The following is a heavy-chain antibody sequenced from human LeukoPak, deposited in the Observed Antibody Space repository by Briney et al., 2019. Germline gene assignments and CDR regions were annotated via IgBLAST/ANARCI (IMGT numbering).Heavy chain of an antibody. CDR3: ARGPGSYSSSWYYFDY. D-gene: IGHD6-13*01. J-gene: IGHJ4*02. CDR1: GGSISSGSYY. Sequence: SETLSLTCTVTGGSISSGSYYWSWIRQPPGKGLEWIGEINHSGSTNYNPSLKSRVTISVDTSKNQFSLKLSSVTAADTAVYYCARGPGSYSSSWYYFDYWGQGTLVTVSS. CDR2: INHSGST. V-gene: IGHV4-39*07.